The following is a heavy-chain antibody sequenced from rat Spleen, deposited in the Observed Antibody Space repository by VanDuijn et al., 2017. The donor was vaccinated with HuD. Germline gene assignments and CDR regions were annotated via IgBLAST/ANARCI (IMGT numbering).Heavy chain of an antibody. J-gene: IGHJ4*01. D-gene: IGHD1-12*03. CDR2: ISTRGGST. CDR3: ARHHYDGYYHGPVFGVMDA. Sequence: EVQLVESGGDLVQPGRSVKLSCAASGFTFSSFPMAWVRQAPTRGLEWAATISTRGGSTYYRDSVKGRFTISRDSSKSTLNLQMDSLRSEDTASYYCARHHYDGYYHGPVFGVMDAWGQGASVTVSP. CDR1: GFTFSSFP. V-gene: IGHV5-46*01.